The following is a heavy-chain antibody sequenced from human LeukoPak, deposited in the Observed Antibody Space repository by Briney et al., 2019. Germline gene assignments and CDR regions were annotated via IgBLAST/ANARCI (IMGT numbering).Heavy chain of an antibody. J-gene: IGHJ3*02. CDR1: GGSFSGYY. CDR2: INHSGTT. V-gene: IGHV4-34*01. Sequence: SETLSLTCAVFGGSFSGYYWSRIRQPPGKGLEWIGEINHSGTTDYNPSLKSRATISIDTSKKQFSLKLNSVTAADTAVYYCARYNYVTKKDAFDIWGQGTMVTVSS. D-gene: IGHD5-18*01. CDR3: ARYNYVTKKDAFDI.